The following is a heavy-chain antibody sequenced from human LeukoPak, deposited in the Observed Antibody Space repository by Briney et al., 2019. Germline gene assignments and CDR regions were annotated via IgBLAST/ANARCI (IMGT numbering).Heavy chain of an antibody. CDR1: GGSFSGYY. V-gene: IGHV4-34*01. D-gene: IGHD1-26*01. CDR2: INHSGIT. CDR3: AREGASVTNFDY. Sequence: SETLSLTCAVYGGSFSGYYWSWIRQPPGKGPEWIGEINHSGITNYNPSLKSRVTISVDTSKNQFSLKLNSVSAADTAVYFCAREGASVTNFDYWGQGTLVTVSS. J-gene: IGHJ4*02.